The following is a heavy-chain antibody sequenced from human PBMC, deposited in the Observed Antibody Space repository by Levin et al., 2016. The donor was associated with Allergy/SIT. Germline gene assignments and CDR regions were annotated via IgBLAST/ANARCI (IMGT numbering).Heavy chain of an antibody. CDR1: GGSISSSNW. V-gene: IGHV4-4*02. J-gene: IGHJ6*02. D-gene: IGHD1-26*01. Sequence: SETLSLTCAVSGGSISSSNWWSWVRQPPGKGLEWIGEIYHSGSTNYNPSLKSRVTISVDKSKNQFSLKLSSVTAADTAVYYCARGSGSYYNPYYYYGMDVWGQGTTVTVSS. CDR2: IYHSGST. CDR3: ARGSGSYYNPYYYYGMDV.